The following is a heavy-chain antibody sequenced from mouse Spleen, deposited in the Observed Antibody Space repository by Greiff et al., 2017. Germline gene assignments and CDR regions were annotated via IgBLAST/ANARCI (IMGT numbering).Heavy chain of an antibody. Sequence: EVKVVESGGGLVKLGGSLKLSCAASGFTFSSYAMSWVRQTPEKRLEWVATISSGGDNTYYPDSVKGRFTISRDNAKNTLYLQMSSLKSEDTAMYYCARRDDGYFDYWGQGTTLTVSS. D-gene: IGHD2-3*01. V-gene: IGHV5-9*04. CDR1: GFTFSSYA. CDR3: ARRDDGYFDY. CDR2: ISSGGDNT. J-gene: IGHJ2*01.